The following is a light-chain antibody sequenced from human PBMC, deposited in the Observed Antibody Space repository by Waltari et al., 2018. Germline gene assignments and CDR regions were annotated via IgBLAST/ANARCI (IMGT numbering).Light chain of an antibody. V-gene: IGKV3-20*01. CDR3: QHYDNSHPLT. Sequence: IVLTQSPGTLSLSPGERATLPCRASQSVSSSHIVWYQQKPGQAPRLLIHGASPRATGSPDRFSGRGSVTDFTLTISRLEPGDFEVYYCQHYDNSHPLTFGGGTKVEI. CDR2: GAS. CDR1: QSVSSSH. J-gene: IGKJ4*01.